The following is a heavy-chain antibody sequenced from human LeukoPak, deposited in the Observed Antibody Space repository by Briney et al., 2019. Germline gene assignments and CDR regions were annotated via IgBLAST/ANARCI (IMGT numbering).Heavy chain of an antibody. J-gene: IGHJ4*02. CDR1: GGSVSSGSYY. Sequence: SQTLSLTCTVSGGSVSSGSYYWSWIRQPAGKGLEWIGRIYTSGSTNYNPSLKSRVTISVDTSKNQFSLKLNSVTAADTAVYYCARVTNRGYCSGGSCYFDSWGQGTLVTVSS. V-gene: IGHV4-61*02. CDR3: ARVTNRGYCSGGSCYFDS. D-gene: IGHD2-15*01. CDR2: IYTSGST.